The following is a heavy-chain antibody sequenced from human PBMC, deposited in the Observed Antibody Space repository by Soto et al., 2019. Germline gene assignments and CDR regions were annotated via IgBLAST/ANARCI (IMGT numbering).Heavy chain of an antibody. V-gene: IGHV3-48*01. CDR1: GFTFSSYS. Sequence: EVQLVESGGGLVQPGGSLRLSCAASGFTFSSYSINWVRQAPGKGLEWVAYISSSSSTIYYADSVKGGFTISRDNAKNSLYLQMNSLRAEDTAVYYGEREADFLKWFDTWWQGTLVTVSS. J-gene: IGHJ5*02. CDR2: ISSSSSTI. D-gene: IGHD3-3*01. CDR3: EREADFLKWFDT.